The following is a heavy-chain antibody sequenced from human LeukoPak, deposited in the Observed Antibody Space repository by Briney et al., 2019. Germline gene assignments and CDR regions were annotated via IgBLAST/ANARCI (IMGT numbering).Heavy chain of an antibody. V-gene: IGHV3-21*01. CDR2: ISSSSSYI. CDR1: GFTFGSYS. Sequence: PGGSLRLSCAASGFTFGSYSMNWVRQAPGKGLEWVSSISSSSSYIYYADSVKGRFTISRDNAKNSLYLQMNSLRAEDTAVYYCARDPTYSGSYSYYFDYWGQGTLVTVSS. D-gene: IGHD1-26*01. CDR3: ARDPTYSGSYSYYFDY. J-gene: IGHJ4*02.